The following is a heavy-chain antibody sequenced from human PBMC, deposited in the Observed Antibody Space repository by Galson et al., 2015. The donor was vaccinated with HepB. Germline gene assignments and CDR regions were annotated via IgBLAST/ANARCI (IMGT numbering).Heavy chain of an antibody. CDR2: ISGNGDST. Sequence: SLRLSCAASGFAFDSHAMSWVRQAPGRGLEWISGISGNGDSTFYADSVKGRFTVSRDNSSNMLYLQMNSLRAEDAGLYFCAKGYGLFDSWAQGILVTVSS. CDR1: GFAFDSHA. V-gene: IGHV3-23*01. CDR3: AKGYGLFDS. D-gene: IGHD5-18*01. J-gene: IGHJ5*01.